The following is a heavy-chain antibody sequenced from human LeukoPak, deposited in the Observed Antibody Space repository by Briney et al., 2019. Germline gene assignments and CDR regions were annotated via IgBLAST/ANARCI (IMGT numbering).Heavy chain of an antibody. D-gene: IGHD2-15*01. V-gene: IGHV3-23*01. CDR2: ISGSSGST. J-gene: IGHJ6*03. CDR1: GFTFSSYA. CDR3: AKNGDRGAYCSGGSCYPYYYYNMDV. Sequence: GGSLRLSCAASGFTFSSYAMSWVRQAPGKGLEWVSAISGSSGSTYYADSVKGRFTISRDNSKNTLYLQMNSLRAEDTAVYYCAKNGDRGAYCSGGSCYPYYYYNMDVWGKGTTVTISS.